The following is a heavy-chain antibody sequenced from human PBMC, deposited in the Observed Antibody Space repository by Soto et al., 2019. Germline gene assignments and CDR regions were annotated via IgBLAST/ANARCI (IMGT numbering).Heavy chain of an antibody. CDR2: ISGSGGST. Sequence: GGSLRLSCAASGFTFSNYAMSWVRQAPGKGLEWVSVISGSGGSTYHADSVKGRFTISRGNPENTVYLQMNSLRAEDTAVYYCAKGVDYYDSSGYLDYWGQGTLVTVSS. CDR3: AKGVDYYDSSGYLDY. D-gene: IGHD3-22*01. J-gene: IGHJ4*02. CDR1: GFTFSNYA. V-gene: IGHV3-23*01.